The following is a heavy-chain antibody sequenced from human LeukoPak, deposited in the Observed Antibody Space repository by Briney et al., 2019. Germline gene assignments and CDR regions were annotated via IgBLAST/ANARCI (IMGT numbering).Heavy chain of an antibody. CDR3: AREDTGWYYFDY. CDR2: IYFSGTT. V-gene: IGHV4-59*01. CDR1: GDSINAYY. D-gene: IGHD6-19*01. J-gene: IGHJ4*02. Sequence: SETLSLTCTVSGDSINAYYWGWIRQPPGKGLEWIGYIYFSGTTKYNPSLESRVTISVDTSKNHFSLKLSSVTAADTAVYYCAREDTGWYYFDYWGQGTLVTVSS.